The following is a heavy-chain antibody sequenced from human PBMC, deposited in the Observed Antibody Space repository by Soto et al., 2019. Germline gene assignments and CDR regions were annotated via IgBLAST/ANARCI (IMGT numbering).Heavy chain of an antibody. J-gene: IGHJ6*02. CDR3: ARGKMTINYGMDV. Sequence: PSETLSLTCTVSGGSITTGGSYWSWIRQHPGKGLEWIGNIYHSGNTYYNPSLKSRLTISVDTSKNQFSLKLSSVTAADTAVYYCARGKMTINYGMDVWGQGTTVTVSS. V-gene: IGHV4-31*03. CDR1: GGSITTGGSY. CDR2: IYHSGNT.